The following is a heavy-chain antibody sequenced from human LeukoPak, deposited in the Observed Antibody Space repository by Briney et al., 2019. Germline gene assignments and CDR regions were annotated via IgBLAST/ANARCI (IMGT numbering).Heavy chain of an antibody. Sequence: SETLSLTCTASGGSISSSSYYWGWIRQPPGKGLEWIGSIYYSGSTYYNPSLKSRVTISVDTSKNQFSLKLSSVTAADTAVYYCARLSSGYSWFDPWGQGTLVTVSS. D-gene: IGHD3-22*01. CDR1: GGSISSSSYY. V-gene: IGHV4-39*01. J-gene: IGHJ5*02. CDR3: ARLSSGYSWFDP. CDR2: IYYSGST.